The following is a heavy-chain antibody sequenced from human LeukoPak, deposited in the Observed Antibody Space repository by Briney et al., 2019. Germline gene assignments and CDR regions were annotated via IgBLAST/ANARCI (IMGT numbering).Heavy chain of an antibody. D-gene: IGHD6-19*01. J-gene: IGHJ4*02. CDR2: ISRSGVTT. CDR3: AKDLGYSTGWYAFDC. CDR1: GFSFNSHA. V-gene: IGHV3-23*01. Sequence: GGSLRLSCAASGFSFNSHAMSWVRRAPGKGLEWVSSISRSGVTTYYADSVKGRFTVIRDISKNTLSLQMNSLGAGDTAVYYCAKDLGYSTGWYAFDCWGQGTLVTVSS.